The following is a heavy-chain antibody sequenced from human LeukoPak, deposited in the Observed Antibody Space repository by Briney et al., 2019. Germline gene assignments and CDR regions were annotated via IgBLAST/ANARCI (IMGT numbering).Heavy chain of an antibody. CDR1: GFTFSSYW. V-gene: IGHV3-7*01. CDR2: IKQDGSEK. CDR3: AREVRLRFLEWLSNNYFDY. D-gene: IGHD3-3*01. Sequence: GGSLRLSCAASGFTFSSYWMSWVRQAPGKGLEWVANIKQDGSEKYYVDSVKGRFTISRDNAKNSLYLQINSLRAEDTAVYYCAREVRLRFLEWLSNNYFDYWGQGTLATVSS. J-gene: IGHJ4*02.